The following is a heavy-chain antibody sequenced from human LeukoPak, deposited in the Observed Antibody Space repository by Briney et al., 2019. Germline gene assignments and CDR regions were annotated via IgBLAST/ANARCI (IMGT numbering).Heavy chain of an antibody. D-gene: IGHD6-19*01. CDR2: IYISGST. V-gene: IGHV4-4*07. CDR3: ARVRLGSGWYNYFDY. CDR1: GDSMNTYY. Sequence: SETVSLTCSVSGDSMNTYYWSWIRQPAGKGLEWIGRIYISGSTNCNPSLKSRVTMSIDTSQNQLSLKLSSVTAADTAVYYCARVRLGSGWYNYFDYWGQGTLVTVSS. J-gene: IGHJ4*02.